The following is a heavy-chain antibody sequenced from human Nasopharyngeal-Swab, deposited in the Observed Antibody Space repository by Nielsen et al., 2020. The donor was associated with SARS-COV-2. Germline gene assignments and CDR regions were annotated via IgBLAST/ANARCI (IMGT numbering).Heavy chain of an antibody. CDR2: IKQDGSEK. J-gene: IGHJ4*02. CDR1: GFTFSSYW. D-gene: IGHD3-10*01. Sequence: GESLKISCAASGFTFSSYWMSWVRQAPGKGLEWVANIKQDGSEKYYVDSVKGRFTISRDNAKNSLYLQMNSLRAEDTAVYYCARVGSRPMVWGALNDFDYWGQGTLVTVSS. CDR3: ARVGSRPMVWGALNDFDY. V-gene: IGHV3-7*01.